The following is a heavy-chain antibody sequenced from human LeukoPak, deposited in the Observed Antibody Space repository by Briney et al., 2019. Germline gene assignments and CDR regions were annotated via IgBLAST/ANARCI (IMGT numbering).Heavy chain of an antibody. D-gene: IGHD6-25*01. CDR2: VHLNGNT. V-gene: IGHV4-4*02. J-gene: IGHJ4*02. CDR3: AREGGPYRPLDY. Sequence: SETLSLTCGDSGGSVTSTNWWTWIRQPPGKGLEWIGEVHLNGNTNYNPSLYGRVTMSVDKSENRVSLKLTSLTAADTAVYYCAREGGPYRPLDYSGQGTLVTVTS. CDR1: GGSVTSTNW.